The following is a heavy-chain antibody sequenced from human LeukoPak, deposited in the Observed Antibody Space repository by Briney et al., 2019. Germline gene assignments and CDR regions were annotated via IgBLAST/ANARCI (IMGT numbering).Heavy chain of an antibody. Sequence: GGSLRLSCAASGFTFSSYSMVWVRQAPGKGLEYVSGITSNGGTTYYGNSVKGRFTISRDNSKDTLYLQMGGLRTEDMAVYYCARGIRWASDYWGQGIPVTVAS. CDR1: GFTFSSYS. CDR3: ARGIRWASDY. CDR2: ITSNGGTT. D-gene: IGHD4-23*01. V-gene: IGHV3-64*01. J-gene: IGHJ4*02.